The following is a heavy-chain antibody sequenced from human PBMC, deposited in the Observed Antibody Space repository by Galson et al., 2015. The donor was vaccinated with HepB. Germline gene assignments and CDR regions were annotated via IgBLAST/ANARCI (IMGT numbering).Heavy chain of an antibody. D-gene: IGHD5-12*01. V-gene: IGHV3-48*02. Sequence: SLRLSCAASGFTFSYYNMDWVSYISSSSSTIYYAESVKGRFTISRDNANNSLYLQMNSLRDEDTAVYYCARDNMVAGAVDIWGQGTMVTVSS. J-gene: IGHJ3*02. CDR3: ARDNMVAGAVDI. CDR2: ISSSSSTI. CDR1: GFTFSYYN.